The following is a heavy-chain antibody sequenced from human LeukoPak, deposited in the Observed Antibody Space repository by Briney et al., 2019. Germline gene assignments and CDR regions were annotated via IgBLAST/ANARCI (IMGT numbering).Heavy chain of an antibody. V-gene: IGHV4-34*01. CDR1: GGSFSGYY. CDR3: ARGWTREGSGYYYGLDY. D-gene: IGHD3-22*01. Sequence: SETLSLTCAVYGGSFSGYYWSWIRQPPGKGLEWIGEINHSGSTNYNPSLKSRVTISVDTSKNQFSLKLSSVTAADTAVYYCARGWTREGSGYYYGLDYWGQGTLVTVSS. CDR2: INHSGST. J-gene: IGHJ4*02.